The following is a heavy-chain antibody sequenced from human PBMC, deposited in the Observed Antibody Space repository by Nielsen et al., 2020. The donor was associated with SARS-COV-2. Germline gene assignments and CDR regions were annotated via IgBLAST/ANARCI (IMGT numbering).Heavy chain of an antibody. V-gene: IGHV1-69*13. CDR2: IIPIFGTA. D-gene: IGHD3-3*01. CDR1: GYTFTDYY. Sequence: SVKVSCKASGYTFTDYYMHWVRQAPGQGLEWMGGIIPIFGTANYAQKFQGRVTITADESTSTAYMELSSLRSEDTAVYYCARARGWIFGVLGDVWGQGTTVTVSS. CDR3: ARARGWIFGVLGDV. J-gene: IGHJ6*02.